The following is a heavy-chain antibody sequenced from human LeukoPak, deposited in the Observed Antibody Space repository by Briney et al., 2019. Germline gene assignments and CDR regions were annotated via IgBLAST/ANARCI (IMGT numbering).Heavy chain of an antibody. CDR2: INHSGST. CDR3: ARGPSRMVYAKTKNWFDP. V-gene: IGHV4-34*01. Sequence: PSETLSLTCAVYGGSFSGYYWSWIRQPPGKGLEWIGEINHSGSTNYNPSLKSRVTISVDTSKNQFSLKLSSVTAADTAVYYCARGPSRMVYAKTKNWFDPWGRGTLVTVSS. CDR1: GGSFSGYY. D-gene: IGHD2-8*01. J-gene: IGHJ5*02.